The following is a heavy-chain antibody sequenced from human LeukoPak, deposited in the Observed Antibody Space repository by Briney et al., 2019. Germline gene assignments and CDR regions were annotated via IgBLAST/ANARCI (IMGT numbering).Heavy chain of an antibody. CDR1: GGSISSHY. CDR2: LRDTGGT. D-gene: IGHD5-18*01. J-gene: IGHJ4*02. V-gene: IGHV4-59*11. CDR3: ATITRGDIFGFFDF. Sequence: SETLSLTCTVSGGSISSHYWGWIRQPPGKGLEWIAYLRDTGGTKANPSLESRVALSADTSKNQFSLRLTSVTAADTAIYYCATITRGDIFGFFDFWGQGILVTVSS.